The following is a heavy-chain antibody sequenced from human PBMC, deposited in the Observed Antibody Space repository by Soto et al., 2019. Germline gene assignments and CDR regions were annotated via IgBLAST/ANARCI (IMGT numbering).Heavy chain of an antibody. J-gene: IGHJ4*02. Sequence: RLSCAASGFTFSDYVMHWVRQAPGKGLEWVAVIWSDGSNKYFGDSLKGRASISVDTSKNQFSLSLISVTAADTALYYCARSIGPAAGWYFDVWGQGILVTVSS. V-gene: IGHV3-33*01. CDR2: IWSDGSNK. D-gene: IGHD6-6*01. CDR1: GFTFSDYV. CDR3: ARSIGPAAGWYFDV.